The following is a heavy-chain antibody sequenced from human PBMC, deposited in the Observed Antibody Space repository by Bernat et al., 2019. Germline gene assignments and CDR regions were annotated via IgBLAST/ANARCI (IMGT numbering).Heavy chain of an antibody. Sequence: EVQLVESGGGLVKPGGSLRLSCAASGFTFSSYSMNWVRQAPGKGLEWGSSISSSSSYIYYADSVKGRFTISRDNAKNSLSLQMNSLRAEDTAVYYCARDLNPYTAANYYYYYGMDVWGQGTTVTVSS. D-gene: IGHD2-2*02. CDR1: GFTFSSYS. V-gene: IGHV3-21*01. CDR2: ISSSSSYI. CDR3: ARDLNPYTAANYYYYYGMDV. J-gene: IGHJ6*02.